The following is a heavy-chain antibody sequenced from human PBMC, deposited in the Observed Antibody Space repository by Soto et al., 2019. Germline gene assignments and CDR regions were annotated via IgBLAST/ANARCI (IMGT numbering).Heavy chain of an antibody. V-gene: IGHV3-53*04. D-gene: IGHD3-10*01. CDR2: IYSGGST. Sequence: PGGSLRLSCAASGFTVSSNYMSWVRQAPGKGLEWVSVIYSGGSTYYADSVKGRFTISRHNSKNTLYLQMNSLRAEDTAVYYCARNQYYYGSGSYSPYFDYWGQGTLVTVSS. J-gene: IGHJ4*02. CDR3: ARNQYYYGSGSYSPYFDY. CDR1: GFTVSSNY.